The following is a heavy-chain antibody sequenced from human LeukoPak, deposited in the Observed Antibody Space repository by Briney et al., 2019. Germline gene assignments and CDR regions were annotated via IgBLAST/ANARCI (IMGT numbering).Heavy chain of an antibody. CDR3: ARGENYDILTGYLFDY. D-gene: IGHD3-9*01. CDR2: IYYSGST. Sequence: PSQTLSLTCTVSGGSISSGDYYWRWIRQPPGKGLEWIGYIYYSGSTYYNPSLKSRVTISVDTSKNQFSLKLSSVTAADTAVYYCARGENYDILTGYLFDYWGQGTLVTVSS. CDR1: GGSISSGDYY. V-gene: IGHV4-30-4*01. J-gene: IGHJ4*02.